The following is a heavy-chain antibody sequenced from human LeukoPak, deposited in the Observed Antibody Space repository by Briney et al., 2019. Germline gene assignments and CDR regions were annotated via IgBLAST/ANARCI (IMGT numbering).Heavy chain of an antibody. Sequence: TSETLSLTCTVSGGSISSGGYSWSWLRQHPGTGLEWIGYIYYSGSTYYNPSLESRVTISVDTSKNQFSLKLSSVTAADTAVYYCARHRRYCSTSSCSYNWFDPWGQGTLVTVSS. J-gene: IGHJ5*02. CDR1: GGSISSGGYS. CDR3: ARHRRYCSTSSCSYNWFDP. V-gene: IGHV4-31*03. D-gene: IGHD2-2*01. CDR2: IYYSGST.